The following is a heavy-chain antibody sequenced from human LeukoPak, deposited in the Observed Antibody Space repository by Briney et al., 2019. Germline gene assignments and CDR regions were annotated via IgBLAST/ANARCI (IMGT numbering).Heavy chain of an antibody. V-gene: IGHV3-74*01. Sequence: GGSLRLSCAASGFTFSSYWMHWVRQAPGKGLVWVSRLNRDGSSTNYADSVKGRFTISRDNAKNTLYLQMNSLRDEDTAVFYCARSRYDYIWGIDYWGQGTLVTISS. CDR3: ARSRYDYIWGIDY. CDR1: GFTFSSYW. D-gene: IGHD3-16*01. J-gene: IGHJ4*02. CDR2: LNRDGSST.